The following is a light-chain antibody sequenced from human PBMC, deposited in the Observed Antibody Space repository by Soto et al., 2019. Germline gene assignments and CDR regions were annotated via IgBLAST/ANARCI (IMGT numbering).Light chain of an antibody. CDR3: CSYAGTYVV. CDR1: SSDVGGYNY. V-gene: IGLV2-11*01. Sequence: QSVLTQPRSVSGSPGQSVTISCTGTSSDVGGYNYVSWYLQHPGKAPKLMIYDVIKRPSGVPDRFSGSKSGNTASLTISGIQAEDEADYYCCSYAGTYVVFGGGTQLTVL. CDR2: DVI. J-gene: IGLJ7*01.